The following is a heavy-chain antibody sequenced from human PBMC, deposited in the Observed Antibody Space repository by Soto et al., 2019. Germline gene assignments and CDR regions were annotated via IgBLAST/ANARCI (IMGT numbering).Heavy chain of an antibody. CDR1: GFTFSSYA. CDR2: ISGSGGTT. CDR3: AKTANGWFSAFDI. J-gene: IGHJ3*02. D-gene: IGHD6-19*01. V-gene: IGHV3-23*01. Sequence: EVPLLESGGGLVQPGGSLRLSCATSGFTFSSYAMSWVRQAPGKGLEWVSAISGSGGTTYYADSVKGRFTFSRDNSKNTLYLQMNSLRAEDTALYYCAKTANGWFSAFDIWGQGTMVTVSS.